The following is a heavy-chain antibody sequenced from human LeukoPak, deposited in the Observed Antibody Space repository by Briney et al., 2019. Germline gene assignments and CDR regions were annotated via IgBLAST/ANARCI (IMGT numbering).Heavy chain of an antibody. Sequence: ASVKVSCMVSGYTLTELSMHWVRQAPGKGLEWMGGFDPEDGETIYAQKFQGRVTMTEDTSTDTAYMELSSLRSEDTAVYYCAICPPGGVPTMGQYSMDVRGKGTTVTVSS. J-gene: IGHJ6*03. V-gene: IGHV1-24*01. CDR2: FDPEDGET. D-gene: IGHD2-8*01. CDR1: GYTLTELS. CDR3: AICPPGGVPTMGQYSMDV.